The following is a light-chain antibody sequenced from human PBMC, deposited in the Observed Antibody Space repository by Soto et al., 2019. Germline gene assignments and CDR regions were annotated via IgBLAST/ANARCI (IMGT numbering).Light chain of an antibody. V-gene: IGLV3-21*02. CDR1: NIGSKS. CDR3: QVWDSSSEYVV. Sequence: SYELTQPPSVSVAPGQTARITCGGKNIGSKSVHWYQQKPGQAPVLVVYDDSDRPSGIPERFSGSNSGNTATLTISRVEAGDEADYYCQVWDSSSEYVVFGGGNEVTGL. CDR2: DDS. J-gene: IGLJ2*01.